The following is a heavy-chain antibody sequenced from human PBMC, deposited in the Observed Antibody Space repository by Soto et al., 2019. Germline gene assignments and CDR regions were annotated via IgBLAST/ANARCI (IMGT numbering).Heavy chain of an antibody. CDR3: ARDSPNIAARPASKIHGDYYYYYGMDV. Sequence: SETLSLTCTVSGGSISSGGYYWSWIRQHPGKGLEWIGYIYYSGSTYYNPSLKSRVTISVDTSKNQFSLKLSSVTAAETAVYYCARDSPNIAARPASKIHGDYYYYYGMDVWGQGTTVTVSS. V-gene: IGHV4-31*03. D-gene: IGHD6-6*01. CDR1: GGSISSGGYY. CDR2: IYYSGST. J-gene: IGHJ6*02.